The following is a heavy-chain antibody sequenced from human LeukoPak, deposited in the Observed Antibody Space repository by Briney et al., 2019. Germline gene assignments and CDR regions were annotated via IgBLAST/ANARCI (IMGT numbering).Heavy chain of an antibody. J-gene: IGHJ4*02. CDR3: ARDIAVAGLAFDY. Sequence: SCKASGGTFSSYAISWVRQAPGKGLEWVSYISSSSSTIYYADSVKGRFTISRDNAKNSLYLQMNSLRAEDTAVYYCARDIAVAGLAFDYWGQGTLVTVSS. V-gene: IGHV3-48*04. CDR2: ISSSSSTI. CDR1: GGTFSSYA. D-gene: IGHD6-19*01.